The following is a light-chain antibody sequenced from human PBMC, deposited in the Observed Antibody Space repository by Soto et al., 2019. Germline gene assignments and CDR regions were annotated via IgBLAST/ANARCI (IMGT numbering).Light chain of an antibody. J-gene: IGKJ1*01. V-gene: IGKV3-11*01. CDR3: QQRSNWPRT. CDR2: DAS. Sequence: EILLTQSPVTLSLSPGERATLSCRASQSVGSYLAWYQQKVGQAPRLLIYDASNRATGIPARFSGSGSGTDFTLTISSLEPEDFAIYYCQQRSNWPRTFGQGTKVEIK. CDR1: QSVGSY.